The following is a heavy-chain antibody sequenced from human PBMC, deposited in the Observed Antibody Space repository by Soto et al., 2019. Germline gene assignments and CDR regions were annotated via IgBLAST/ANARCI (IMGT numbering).Heavy chain of an antibody. CDR1: GYTFTSYY. D-gene: IGHD2-15*01. CDR2: IDPSGGGT. Sequence: QVQLVKSGAEVKKPGASVKVSCKASGYTFTSYYMHWVRQAPGQGLEWMGIIDPSGGGTSYAQKFQGRLIMTRDTSTSTVYMELSSLRSEDTAVHYCARDRVDCSGGNCWRSVEDTWGQGTLVTVST. V-gene: IGHV1-46*01. J-gene: IGHJ5*02. CDR3: ARDRVDCSGGNCWRSVEDT.